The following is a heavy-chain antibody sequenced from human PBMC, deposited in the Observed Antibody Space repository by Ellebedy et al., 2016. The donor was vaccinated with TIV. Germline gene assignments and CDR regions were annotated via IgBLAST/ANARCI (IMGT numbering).Heavy chain of an antibody. CDR3: ARLRGADFVGS. V-gene: IGHV3-33*08. CDR2: LWFDGDNR. J-gene: IGHJ4*02. D-gene: IGHD2-15*01. CDR1: GFTFSSYG. Sequence: GESLKISCAASGFTFSSYGMHWVRQAPGKGLEWVAGLWFDGDNRYYADSVKGRFTISRDNSKNTLYLQLNSLRAEDTAVYYCARLRGADFVGSWGQGTLVIVSS.